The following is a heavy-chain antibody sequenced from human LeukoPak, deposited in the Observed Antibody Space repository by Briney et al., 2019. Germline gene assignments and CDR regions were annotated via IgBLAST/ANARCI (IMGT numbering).Heavy chain of an antibody. CDR1: GGSISSGSYY. J-gene: IGHJ3*02. CDR3: ARDIVVVRTFDI. CDR2: IYTSGST. D-gene: IGHD2-21*01. V-gene: IGHV4-61*02. Sequence: TLSLTCTVSGGSISSGSYYWSWLRQPAGKGLEWIGRIYTSGSTNYNPSLKSRVTISVDTSKNQFSLKMSSVTAADTAVYYCARDIVVVRTFDIWGQGTMVTVSS.